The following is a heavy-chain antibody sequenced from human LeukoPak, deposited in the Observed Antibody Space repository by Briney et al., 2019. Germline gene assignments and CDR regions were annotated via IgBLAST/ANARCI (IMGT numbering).Heavy chain of an antibody. D-gene: IGHD3-22*01. CDR2: INPSGGST. CDR1: GYTFTSYY. Sequence: ASVKVSCKASGYTFTSYYMHWVRQAPGQGLEWMGIINPSGGSTSYAQKFQGRVTMTRDTSTSTVYMELSSLRFEDTAVYYCAREEYYYDSSGPPTFDYWGQGTLVTVSS. CDR3: AREEYYYDSSGPPTFDY. J-gene: IGHJ4*02. V-gene: IGHV1-46*03.